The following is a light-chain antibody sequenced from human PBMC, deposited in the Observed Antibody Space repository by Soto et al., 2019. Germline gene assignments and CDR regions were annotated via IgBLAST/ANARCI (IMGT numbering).Light chain of an antibody. CDR1: QSVSSSY. J-gene: IGKJ1*01. Sequence: EIVLTQSPGTLSLSPGERATLSCRASQSVSSSYLAWYQQKPCQAPSLLIYGASSRATGIPDRFSGSGSGTDLTLTISRLEPEDFAVYYCQQYGSAPWTFGLGAKVEIK. CDR2: GAS. V-gene: IGKV3-20*01. CDR3: QQYGSAPWT.